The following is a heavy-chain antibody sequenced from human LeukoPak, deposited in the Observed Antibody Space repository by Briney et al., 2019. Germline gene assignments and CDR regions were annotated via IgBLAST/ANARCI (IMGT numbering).Heavy chain of an antibody. J-gene: IGHJ6*02. V-gene: IGHV3-30*02. CDR1: GFTYSSYG. Sequence: GGSLRLSCAASGFTYSSYGMHWVRQAPGKGLEWVAFIRYDGSNKYYADSVKGRFTISRDNSKNTLYLQMNSLRAEDTAVYYCAKDEWVAAAGTALTWYYYGMDVWGQGTTVTVSS. D-gene: IGHD6-13*01. CDR3: AKDEWVAAAGTALTWYYYGMDV. CDR2: IRYDGSNK.